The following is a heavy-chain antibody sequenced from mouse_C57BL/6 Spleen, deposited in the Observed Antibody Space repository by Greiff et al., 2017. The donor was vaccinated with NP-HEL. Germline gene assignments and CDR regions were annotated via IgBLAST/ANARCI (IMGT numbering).Heavy chain of an antibody. V-gene: IGHV5-16*01. D-gene: IGHD2-4*01. CDR2: INYDGSST. Sequence: EVKLVESEGGLVQPGSSMKLSCTASGFTFSDYYMAWVRQVPEKGLEWVANINYDGSSTYYLDSLKSRFIISRDNAKNILYLQMSSLKSEDTATYYCARALYDYDGGYAMDYWGQGTSVTVSS. CDR1: GFTFSDYY. J-gene: IGHJ4*01. CDR3: ARALYDYDGGYAMDY.